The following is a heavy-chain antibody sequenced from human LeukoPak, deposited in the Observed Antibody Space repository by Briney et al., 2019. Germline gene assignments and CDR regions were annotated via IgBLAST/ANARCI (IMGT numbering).Heavy chain of an antibody. CDR1: GGSISSSSYY. V-gene: IGHV4-39*01. D-gene: IGHD4-23*01. J-gene: IGHJ6*03. CDR2: IYYSGST. CDR3: ARHKDYGGNPLYNYYYMDV. Sequence: SETLSLTCTVSGGSISSSSYYWGWIRQPPGKGLEWIGSIYYSGSTYYNPSLKSRVTISVDTSKNQFSLKLSSVTAADTAVYYCARHKDYGGNPLYNYYYMDVWGKGTTVTVSS.